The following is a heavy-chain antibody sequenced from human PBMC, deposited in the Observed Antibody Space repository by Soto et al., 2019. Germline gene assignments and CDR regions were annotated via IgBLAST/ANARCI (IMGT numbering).Heavy chain of an antibody. Sequence: QLQLQESGPGLVKPAETLSLTCTVSGASISTYNSYWGWIRQPPGKGPEWIATIYYSGCTYYNPSLKCPAPIAVDMSNNQFSLKLSSVTATDTAVYFCARWDSWFGGSYVDYWGQGTLVTVSS. CDR3: ARWDSWFGGSYVDY. J-gene: IGHJ4*02. CDR1: GASISTYNSY. CDR2: IYYSGCT. D-gene: IGHD1-26*01. V-gene: IGHV4-39*01.